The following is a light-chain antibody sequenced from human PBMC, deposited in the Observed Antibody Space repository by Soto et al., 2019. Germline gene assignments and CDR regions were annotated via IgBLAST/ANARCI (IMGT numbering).Light chain of an antibody. CDR3: ATWDDSLNGWV. V-gene: IGLV1-44*01. J-gene: IGLJ3*02. CDR2: SND. CDR1: KSNIGDNP. Sequence: QSVLTQPPSASGTPGQRVIISCSGSKSNIGDNPVNWFQQFPGTPPKLLIFSNDERPSGVPERFSGSKSGASASLAISGLQSDDEADYSCATWDDSLNGWVFGGGTQLTVL.